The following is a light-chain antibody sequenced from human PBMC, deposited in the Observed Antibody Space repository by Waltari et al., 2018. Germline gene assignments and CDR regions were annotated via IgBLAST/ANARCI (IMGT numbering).Light chain of an antibody. J-gene: IGKJ1*01. Sequence: EIVMTQSPATLSVSPGERAILPCRASQSVTTNLAWYQQRPGKAPRLLTYGASTLQNGVPARFSGSGSGTEFTLTINSLQPDDFATYYCQQYNGYFTWTFGQGTKVEIK. CDR3: QQYNGYFTWT. CDR1: QSVTTN. CDR2: GAS. V-gene: IGKV3-15*01.